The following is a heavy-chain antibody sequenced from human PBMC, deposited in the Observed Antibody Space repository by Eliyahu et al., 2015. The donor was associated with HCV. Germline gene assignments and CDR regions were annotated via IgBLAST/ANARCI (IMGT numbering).Heavy chain of an antibody. Sequence: GQGLEWMGWMNPNSGNTGYAQKFQGRVTMTRNTSISTAYMELSSLRSEDTAVYYCARGWDRLRVAGNPYFYYYGMDVWGQGTTVTVSS. D-gene: IGHD6-19*01. J-gene: IGHJ6*02. CDR2: MNPNSGNT. CDR3: ARGWDRLRVAGNPYFYYYGMDV. V-gene: IGHV1-8*01.